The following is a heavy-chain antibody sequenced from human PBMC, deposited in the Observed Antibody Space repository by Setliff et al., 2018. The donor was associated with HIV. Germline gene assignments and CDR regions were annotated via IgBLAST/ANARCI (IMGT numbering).Heavy chain of an antibody. CDR1: GFTFTNYS. D-gene: IGHD1-26*01. CDR2: ISSTSAYT. CDR3: ARDPSAGANLYYYVDV. Sequence: GGSLRLSCSASGFTFTNYSMNWVRQPPGKGLEWVSSISSTSAYTYYADSVKGRFTISRDNAKNSLYLQMSSLRAEDTAVYYCARDPSAGANLYYYVDVWGKGTTVTVSS. V-gene: IGHV3-21*01. J-gene: IGHJ6*03.